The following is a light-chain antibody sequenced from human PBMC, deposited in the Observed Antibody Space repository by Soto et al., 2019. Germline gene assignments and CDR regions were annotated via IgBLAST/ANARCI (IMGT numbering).Light chain of an antibody. J-gene: IGKJ5*01. CDR1: QGISTF. V-gene: IGKV1-12*01. Sequence: DIQMTQSPSTLSASVGDRFTITCRASQGISTFLAWYQQKPGKAPKLLIYAASSLQSGVPSRFSGSGSGTDFTLTISSLQPEDFATYYCQHADSFPLITFGQGTRLEIK. CDR2: AAS. CDR3: QHADSFPLIT.